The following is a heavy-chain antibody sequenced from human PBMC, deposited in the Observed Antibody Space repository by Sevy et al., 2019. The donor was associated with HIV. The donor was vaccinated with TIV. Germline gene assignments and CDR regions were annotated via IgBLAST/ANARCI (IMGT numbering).Heavy chain of an antibody. D-gene: IGHD4-17*01. CDR1: GGSISSYY. J-gene: IGHJ3*02. Sequence: SETLSLTCTVSGGSISSYYWSWIRQPPGKGLEWIGYIYYSGSTNYNPSLKSRVTISVDTSKNQFSLKLSSVTAADTAVYYCARGSRDYGGGFDIWGQGTMVTISS. V-gene: IGHV4-59*01. CDR2: IYYSGST. CDR3: ARGSRDYGGGFDI.